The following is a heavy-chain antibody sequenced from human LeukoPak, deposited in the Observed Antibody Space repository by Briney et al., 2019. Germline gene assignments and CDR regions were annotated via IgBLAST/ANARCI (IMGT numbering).Heavy chain of an antibody. J-gene: IGHJ4*02. D-gene: IGHD6-19*01. CDR2: ISSHATTI. V-gene: IGHV3-11*01. CDR1: GFTFSDYY. CDR3: ARVSDISVAAYFDY. Sequence: PGGSLRLSCAASGFTFSDYYMSWIRQAPGKGLEWISYISSHATTIYYADSVKGRFTISRDNAKNSLYLQMNSLRAEDTALYYCARVSDISVAAYFDYWGQGTLVTVSS.